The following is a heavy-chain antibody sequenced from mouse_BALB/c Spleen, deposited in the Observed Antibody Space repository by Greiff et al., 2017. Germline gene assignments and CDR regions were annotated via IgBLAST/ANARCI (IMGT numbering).Heavy chain of an antibody. CDR3: ARDLRGNYGYFDV. V-gene: IGHV2-9*02. CDR1: GFSLTSYG. Sequence: QVQLKDSGPGLVAPSQSLSITCTVSGFSLTSYGVHWVRQPPGKGLEWLGVIWAGGSTNYNSALMSRLSISKDNSKSQVFLKMNSLQTDDTAMYYCARDLRGNYGYFDVWGAGTTVTVSS. D-gene: IGHD2-1*01. J-gene: IGHJ1*01. CDR2: IWAGGST.